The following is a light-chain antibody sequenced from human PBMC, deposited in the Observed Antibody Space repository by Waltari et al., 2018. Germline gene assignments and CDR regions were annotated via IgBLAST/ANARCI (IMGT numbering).Light chain of an antibody. J-gene: IGLJ2*01. CDR3: GTWDTSLSALI. CDR2: ENN. CDR1: SSTIGNDY. Sequence: QSVLTQPPSVSAAPGQKVTISCSGSSSTIGNDYVSWYQPLPGTAPKLFIYENNKRPAGIADRFAGSKSGTSATLGITGLQTGDEADYYCGTWDTSLSALIFGGGTKLTVL. V-gene: IGLV1-51*02.